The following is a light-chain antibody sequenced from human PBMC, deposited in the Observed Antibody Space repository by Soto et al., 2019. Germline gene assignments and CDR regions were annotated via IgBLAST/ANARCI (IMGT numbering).Light chain of an antibody. CDR2: ATA. CDR3: QHMMSYPLT. V-gene: IGKV1-9*01. CDR1: QGINRF. Sequence: DIQLTQSPSFLSASVGDSVTITSRASQGINRFLAWYQQKPGKAPKILIYATATLQGGVPSRFSGSGSGTDFSLTISSLQREDFATSFCQHMMSYPLTFGGGTKVEIK. J-gene: IGKJ4*01.